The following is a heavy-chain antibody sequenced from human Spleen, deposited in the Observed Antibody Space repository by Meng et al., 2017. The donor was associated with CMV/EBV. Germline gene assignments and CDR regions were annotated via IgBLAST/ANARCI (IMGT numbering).Heavy chain of an antibody. CDR2: VWYDGTNK. J-gene: IGHJ6*02. CDR3: ARDCSSTSCYSDYYYYGMDV. Sequence: GESLKISCAASGFSFSTYGMHWVRQAPGKGLEWVAAVWYDGTNKYYGDSVRGRFTIARDNSKNTLYLQLHSLRDEDTAVYYCARDCSSTSCYSDYYYYGMDVWGQGTTVTVSS. V-gene: IGHV3-33*01. CDR1: GFSFSTYG. D-gene: IGHD2-2*01.